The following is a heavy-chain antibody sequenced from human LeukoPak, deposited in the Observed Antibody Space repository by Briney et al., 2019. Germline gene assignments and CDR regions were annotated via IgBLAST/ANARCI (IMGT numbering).Heavy chain of an antibody. D-gene: IGHD3-22*01. Sequence: GGSLRLSCAASGFTVSSNHMNWVRQAPGKGLEWVSVIYSGGTTYYADSVKGRFTMSRDNSKNTLYLQMNSLRAEDTAVYYCATSIDSSGYFDFDYWGQGTLVTVSS. V-gene: IGHV3-66*01. CDR2: IYSGGTT. CDR1: GFTVSSNH. CDR3: ATSIDSSGYFDFDY. J-gene: IGHJ4*02.